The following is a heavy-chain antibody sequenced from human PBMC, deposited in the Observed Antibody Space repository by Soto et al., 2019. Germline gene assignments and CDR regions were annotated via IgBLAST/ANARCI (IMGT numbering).Heavy chain of an antibody. CDR1: GLAFSMYS. CDR3: AGRLVWFGAGIDAMDV. J-gene: IGHJ6*02. Sequence: GGSLRLSCAASGLAFSMYSMNWVRQAPGKGLEWVSYISSSGTTIHYADSVKGRFTISRDNAKNSLYLQMNSLTDEDTAVYYCAGRLVWFGAGIDAMDVWGQGTTVTVSS. D-gene: IGHD3-10*01. V-gene: IGHV3-48*02. CDR2: ISSSGTTI.